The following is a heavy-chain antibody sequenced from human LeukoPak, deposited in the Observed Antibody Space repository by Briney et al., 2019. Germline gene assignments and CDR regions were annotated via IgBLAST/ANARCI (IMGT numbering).Heavy chain of an antibody. V-gene: IGHV3-23*01. CDR2: ISGSGDNT. Sequence: GGSLRLSCAASGFTFSTYAMNWVRQAPGQGLEWVSGISGSGDNTYYADSVGGRFTISRDNAKNSLYLQMNSLRAEDTAVYYCARGPDAFDIWGQGTMVTVSS. CDR1: GFTFSTYA. CDR3: ARGPDAFDI. J-gene: IGHJ3*02.